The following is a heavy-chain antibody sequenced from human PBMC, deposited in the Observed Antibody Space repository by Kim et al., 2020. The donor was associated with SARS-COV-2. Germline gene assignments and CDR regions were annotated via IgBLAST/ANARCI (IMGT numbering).Heavy chain of an antibody. V-gene: IGHV1-69*04. CDR1: GGTFSSYA. CDR3: ARASFFYDSSGYHFDY. CDR2: IIPILGIT. Sequence: SVKVSCKASGGTFSSYAINWERQAPGQGLEWMGRIIPILGITNYAQKFQGRVTITADKSTSTAYMELSSLRSEDTAVYYCARASFFYDSSGYHFDYWGQGTLVTVSS. D-gene: IGHD3-22*01. J-gene: IGHJ4*02.